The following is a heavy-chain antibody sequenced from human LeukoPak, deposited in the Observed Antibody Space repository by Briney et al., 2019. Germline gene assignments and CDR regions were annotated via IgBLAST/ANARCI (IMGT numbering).Heavy chain of an antibody. Sequence: PGGSLRLSCAASGFTFSSYDMSWVRQAPGKGPEWVSGNSGSGGSTNHADSVKGRFTISRDNSKNTLYLQMNSLRAEDTAVYYCAKATYYYDSSGRIGGYFDYWGQGTLVTVSS. CDR3: AKATYYYDSSGRIGGYFDY. V-gene: IGHV3-23*01. CDR2: NSGSGGST. D-gene: IGHD3-22*01. CDR1: GFTFSSYD. J-gene: IGHJ4*02.